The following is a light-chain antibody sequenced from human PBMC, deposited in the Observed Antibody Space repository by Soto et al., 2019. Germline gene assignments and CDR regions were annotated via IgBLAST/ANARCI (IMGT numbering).Light chain of an antibody. Sequence: AIRMTQSPSSFSASTGDRVTITCRASQGISSYLAWYQQKPGKAPKLLIYAASTLQSGVPSRFSGSGSGTDFTLTISCLQSEDFETYYCQQYYSYPRTFGGGTKVDIX. CDR1: QGISSY. J-gene: IGKJ4*01. V-gene: IGKV1-8*01. CDR2: AAS. CDR3: QQYYSYPRT.